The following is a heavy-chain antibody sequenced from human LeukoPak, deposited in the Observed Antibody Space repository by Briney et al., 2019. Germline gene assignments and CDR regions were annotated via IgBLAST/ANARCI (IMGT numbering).Heavy chain of an antibody. V-gene: IGHV1-2*02. CDR2: INPNSGGT. Sequence: ASVKVSCKASGYTFTNYYMHWVRQAPGQGLEWVGWINPNSGGTNYAQKFQGRVTMTRDTSISTAYMELSRLRSDDTAVYYCARSRGYSGWEDYWGQGTLVTVSS. J-gene: IGHJ4*02. D-gene: IGHD5-12*01. CDR3: ARSRGYSGWEDY. CDR1: GYTFTNYY.